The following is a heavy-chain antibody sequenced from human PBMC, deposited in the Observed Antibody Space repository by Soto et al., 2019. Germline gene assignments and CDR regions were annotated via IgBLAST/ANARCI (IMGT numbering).Heavy chain of an antibody. V-gene: IGHV4-39*01. Sequence: SETLSLTCSVSGDSINSDNYYWGCIRQPPGKGLEWIGSIYYRGNTYYNPSLKTRVTISLDKSKSQFSLKLNSVTAADSAVYFCARLEGLATISYYFDYWGQGTLVTVSS. CDR3: ARLEGLATISYYFDY. CDR2: IYYRGNT. CDR1: GDSINSDNYY. J-gene: IGHJ4*02. D-gene: IGHD3-9*01.